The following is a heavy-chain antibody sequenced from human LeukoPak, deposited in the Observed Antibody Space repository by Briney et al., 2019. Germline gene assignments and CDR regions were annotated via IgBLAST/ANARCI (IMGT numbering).Heavy chain of an antibody. CDR1: GGSISSSNW. CDR3: ARDETYSSDWQPNHSHYYMDV. D-gene: IGHD6-19*01. Sequence: SETLSLTCAVSGGSISSSNWWSWVRQPPGKGLEWIGEIYHSGSTHYNPSLKSRVTISVDTSRNQFSLRLTSVTAADTAVYYCARDETYSSDWQPNHSHYYMDVWGKGITVTVSS. J-gene: IGHJ6*03. V-gene: IGHV4-4*02. CDR2: IYHSGST.